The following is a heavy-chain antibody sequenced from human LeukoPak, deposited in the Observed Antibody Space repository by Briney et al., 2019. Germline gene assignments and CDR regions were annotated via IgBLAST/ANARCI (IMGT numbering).Heavy chain of an antibody. CDR1: GFTFSSYG. CDR2: ILYDGSNK. J-gene: IGHJ4*02. CDR3: ARDTYYHYYDSSGYYIDY. V-gene: IGHV3-33*01. D-gene: IGHD3-22*01. Sequence: GRSLRLSCAASGFTFSSYGMHWVRQAPGKGLEWVAVILYDGSNKYYADSVKGRFTISRDNSKNTLYLQMNSLRAEDTAVYYCARDTYYHYYDSSGYYIDYWGQGTLVTVSS.